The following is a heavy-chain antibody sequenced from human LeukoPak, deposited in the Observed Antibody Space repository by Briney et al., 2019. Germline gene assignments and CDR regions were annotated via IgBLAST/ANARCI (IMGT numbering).Heavy chain of an antibody. V-gene: IGHV4-31*03. Sequence: SETLSLTCTVSGGSISSGGYYWSWIRQHPGTGLEWIGYIYYSGSTYYNPSLKSRVTVSVDTSKNQFSLKLSSVTAADTAVYYCARVLLGATGTTSSVIIDYWGQGTLVTVSS. CDR3: ARVLLGATGTTSSVIIDY. CDR2: IYYSGST. D-gene: IGHD1-1*01. J-gene: IGHJ4*02. CDR1: GGSISSGGYY.